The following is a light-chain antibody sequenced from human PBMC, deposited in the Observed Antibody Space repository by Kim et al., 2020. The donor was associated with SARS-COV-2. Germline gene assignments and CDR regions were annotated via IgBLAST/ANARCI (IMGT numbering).Light chain of an antibody. V-gene: IGLV2-14*04. CDR2: DVS. CDR1: SSDVGGYNY. CDR3: SSYTTSSTYV. J-gene: IGLJ1*01. Sequence: VSCTGTSSDVGGYNYVSWYQQHPGKAPKLMIYDVSKRPSGVSNRFSGSKSGNTASLTISGLQAEDEADYYCSSYTTSSTYVFGSGTRVTVL.